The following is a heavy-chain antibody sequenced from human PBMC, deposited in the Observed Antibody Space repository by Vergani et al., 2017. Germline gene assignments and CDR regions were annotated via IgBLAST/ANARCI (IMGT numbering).Heavy chain of an antibody. J-gene: IGHJ5*02. CDR3: ARVEIAAASHNWFDP. CDR2: IYYSGST. CDR1: GGSISSYY. Sequence: QVQLQESGPGLVKPSETLSLTCTVSGGSISSYYWSWIRQPPGKGLEWIGYIYYSGSTNYNPSLKSRVTISVDTSKNQFSLKLSSVTAADTAVYYCARVEIAAASHNWFDPWGQGTLVTVSS. V-gene: IGHV4-59*01. D-gene: IGHD6-13*01.